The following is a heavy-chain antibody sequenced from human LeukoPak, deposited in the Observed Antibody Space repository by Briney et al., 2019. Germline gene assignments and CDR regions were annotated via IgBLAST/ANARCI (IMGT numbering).Heavy chain of an antibody. CDR2: ISYDGSNK. D-gene: IGHD6-13*01. CDR1: GFTFSNYG. V-gene: IGHV3-30*03. J-gene: IGHJ4*02. Sequence: GGSLRLSCAASGFTFSNYGMHWVRQAPGKGLEWVAVISYDGSNKYYADSVKGRFTISRDNSKNTLYLQMNSLRAEDTAVYYCWQQRIDYWGQGTLVTVSS. CDR3: WQQRIDY.